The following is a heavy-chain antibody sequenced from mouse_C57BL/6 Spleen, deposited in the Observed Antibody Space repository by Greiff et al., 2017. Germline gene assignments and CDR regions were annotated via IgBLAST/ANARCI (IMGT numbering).Heavy chain of an antibody. CDR1: GFTFSDYG. J-gene: IGHJ1*03. D-gene: IGHD3-3*01. CDR3: AREGRDWYFDV. CDR2: ISSGSSTI. V-gene: IGHV5-17*01. Sequence: EVKVVESGGGLVKPGGSLKLSCAASGFTFSDYGMHWVRQAPEKGLEWVAYISSGSSTIYYADTVKGRFTISRDNAKNTLFLQMTSLRSEDTAMYYCAREGRDWYFDVWGTGTTVTVSS.